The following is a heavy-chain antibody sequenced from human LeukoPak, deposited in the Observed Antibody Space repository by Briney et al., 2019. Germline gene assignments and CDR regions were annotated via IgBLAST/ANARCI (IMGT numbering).Heavy chain of an antibody. Sequence: GVSLTLSCAASGFTFSSYAMHWVRQAPGKGLEYVSAISSNGGSTFYANSVKGRFTISRDNSKNTLYLQMGGLSAEDMAVYSCATTRLGLSGIYWGQGTLVTVSS. J-gene: IGHJ4*02. CDR1: GFTFSSYA. CDR3: ATTRLGLSGIY. D-gene: IGHD1-1*01. CDR2: ISSNGGST. V-gene: IGHV3-64*01.